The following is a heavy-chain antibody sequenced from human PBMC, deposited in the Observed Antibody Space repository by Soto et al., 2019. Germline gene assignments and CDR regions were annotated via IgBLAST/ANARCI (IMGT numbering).Heavy chain of an antibody. Sequence: SETLSLTCTVSGGSISSGDYYWSWIRQPPGKGLEWIGYIYYSGSTYYNPSLKSRVTISVDTSKNQFSLQLSSVTDADTAVYYCARGQLYNWFDPWGQGTLVTVSS. CDR3: ARGQLYNWFDP. CDR2: IYYSGST. J-gene: IGHJ5*02. V-gene: IGHV4-30-4*01. CDR1: GGSISSGDYY.